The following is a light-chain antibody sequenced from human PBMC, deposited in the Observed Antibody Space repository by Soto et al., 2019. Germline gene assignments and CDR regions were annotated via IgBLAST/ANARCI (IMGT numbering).Light chain of an antibody. CDR2: EVS. Sequence: QSALTQPPSASGSPGQSVTISCTGTSSDVGGYNYVSWYQHHPGKAPKLIVYEVSKRPSGVPDRFSGSKSGNTASLTVSGLQDEDEADYYCRSYAGSNNFVFGTGTKLTVL. J-gene: IGLJ1*01. CDR1: SSDVGGYNY. CDR3: RSYAGSNNFV. V-gene: IGLV2-8*01.